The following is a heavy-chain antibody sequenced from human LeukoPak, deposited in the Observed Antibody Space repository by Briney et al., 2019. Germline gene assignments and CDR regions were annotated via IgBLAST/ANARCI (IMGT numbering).Heavy chain of an antibody. CDR1: GGTFSSYA. J-gene: IGHJ3*02. CDR2: IIPILGIA. Sequence: SVKVPCKASGGTFSSYAISWVRQAPGQGLEWMGRIIPILGIANYAQKFQGRVTVTADKSTSSAYMELSSLRSEDTAVYYCAGSVVVVGTSAFDIWGQGTMVTVSS. D-gene: IGHD2-15*01. CDR3: AGSVVVVGTSAFDI. V-gene: IGHV1-69*04.